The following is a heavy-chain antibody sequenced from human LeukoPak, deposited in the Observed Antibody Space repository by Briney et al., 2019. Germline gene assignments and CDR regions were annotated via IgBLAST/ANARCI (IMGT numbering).Heavy chain of an antibody. CDR3: ARDRMYYYDSSGYEFGGWYFDL. V-gene: IGHV4-30-4*01. Sequence: PSETLSLTCTVSGGSISSGDYYWSWIRQPPGKGLEWIGYIYYSGSTYYNPSLKSRVTISVGTSKNQFSLKLSSVTAADTAVYYCARDRMYYYDSSGYEFGGWYFDLWGRGTLVTVSS. CDR2: IYYSGST. CDR1: GGSISSGDYY. D-gene: IGHD3-22*01. J-gene: IGHJ2*01.